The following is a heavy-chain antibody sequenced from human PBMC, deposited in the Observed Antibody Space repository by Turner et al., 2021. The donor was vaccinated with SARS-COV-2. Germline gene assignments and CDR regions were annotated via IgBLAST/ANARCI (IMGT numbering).Heavy chain of an antibody. Sequence: QVQLVESGGGVVQPGRSLRLSCAASGFTFSSYGMHWVRQAPGKGLEWVVVISYDGNNKYYADSVKGRFTISRDNSKNTLYLQMNSLRAEDTAVYYCAKQLGLYSNPMYYFDYWGQGTLVTVSS. V-gene: IGHV3-30*18. CDR3: AKQLGLYSNPMYYFDY. CDR2: ISYDGNNK. D-gene: IGHD4-4*01. J-gene: IGHJ4*02. CDR1: GFTFSSYG.